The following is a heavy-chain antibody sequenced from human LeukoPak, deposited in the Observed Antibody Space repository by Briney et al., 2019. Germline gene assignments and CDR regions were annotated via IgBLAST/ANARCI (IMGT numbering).Heavy chain of an antibody. CDR2: LNHSGST. V-gene: IGHV4-34*01. CDR3: AVGLLWFGELHPPFDY. D-gene: IGHD3-10*01. Sequence: ASETLSLTCAVYGGSFSGYYWSWIRQPPGKGLEWIGELNHSGSTNYNPSLKSRVTISVDTSKNQFSLKLSSVTAADTAVYYCAVGLLWFGELHPPFDYWGQGTLVTVSS. J-gene: IGHJ4*02. CDR1: GGSFSGYY.